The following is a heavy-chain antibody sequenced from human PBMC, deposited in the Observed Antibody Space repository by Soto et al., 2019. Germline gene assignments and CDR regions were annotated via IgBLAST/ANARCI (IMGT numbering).Heavy chain of an antibody. Sequence: GASVKVSCKASGGTFSSYAISCVRQAPGQGLEWMGGIIPIFGTANYAQKFQGRVTITADESTSTAYMELSSLRSEDTAVYYCARASTKPIYYYYGMDVWGQGTTVTVSS. CDR2: IIPIFGTA. CDR1: GGTFSSYA. J-gene: IGHJ6*02. V-gene: IGHV1-69*13. CDR3: ARASTKPIYYYYGMDV. D-gene: IGHD5-12*01.